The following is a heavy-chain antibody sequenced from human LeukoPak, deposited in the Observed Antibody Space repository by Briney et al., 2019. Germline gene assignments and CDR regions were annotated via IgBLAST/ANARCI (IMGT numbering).Heavy chain of an antibody. D-gene: IGHD6-13*01. V-gene: IGHV1-18*01. CDR2: ISAYNGNT. Sequence: PGASVKVSCKASGYTFTSYGISWVRQAPGQGLEWMGWISAYNGNTNYAQKFQGRVTMTRDTSISTAYMELSRLRSDDTAVYYCARDYLLRRGYSSSLGGYYYYYMDVWGKGTTVTISS. CDR1: GYTFTSYG. CDR3: ARDYLLRRGYSSSLGGYYYYYMDV. J-gene: IGHJ6*03.